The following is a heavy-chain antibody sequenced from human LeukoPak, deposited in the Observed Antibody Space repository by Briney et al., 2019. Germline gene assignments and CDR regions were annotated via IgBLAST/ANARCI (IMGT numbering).Heavy chain of an antibody. CDR3: ARENYDFWSGYD. D-gene: IGHD3-3*01. CDR1: GFTFSSYS. J-gene: IGHJ4*02. CDR2: ISSSSSYI. V-gene: IGHV3-21*01. Sequence: GGSLRLSCAASGFTFSSYSMNWVRQAPGKGLEWVSSISSSSSYIYYADSVKGRFTISRDNAKNSLYLQMNSLRAEDTAVYYCARENYDFWSGYDWGQGTLVTVSS.